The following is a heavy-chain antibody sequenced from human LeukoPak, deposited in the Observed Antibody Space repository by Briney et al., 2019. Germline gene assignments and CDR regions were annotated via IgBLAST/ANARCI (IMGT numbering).Heavy chain of an antibody. D-gene: IGHD3-16*02. CDR3: ARGNRYYDYMWGSYRPSVFDY. Sequence: RASVKVSCKASGYTFTSYDINCVRQATGQGLEWMGWMNPNSGNTGYAQKFQGRVTMTRNTSISTAYMELSSLRSEDTDVYYCARGNRYYDYMWGSYRPSVFDYWGQGTLVTVSS. CDR2: MNPNSGNT. V-gene: IGHV1-8*01. J-gene: IGHJ4*02. CDR1: GYTFTSYD.